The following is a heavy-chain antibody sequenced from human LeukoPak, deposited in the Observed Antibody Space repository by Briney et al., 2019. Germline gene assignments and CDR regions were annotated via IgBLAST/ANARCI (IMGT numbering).Heavy chain of an antibody. Sequence: KPSETLSLTCTVSGGSISSYCWSWIRQPPGKGLEWIGYIYSSGSTNYNPPLKSRVTMSVDTSKNQFSLKLSSVTAADTAVYYCTRTQDVTAIDYWGQGILVTVSS. CDR1: GGSISSYC. J-gene: IGHJ4*02. D-gene: IGHD2-21*02. CDR3: TRTQDVTAIDY. V-gene: IGHV4-59*01. CDR2: IYSSGST.